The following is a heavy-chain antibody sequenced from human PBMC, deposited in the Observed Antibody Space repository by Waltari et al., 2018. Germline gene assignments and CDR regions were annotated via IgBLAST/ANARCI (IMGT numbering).Heavy chain of an antibody. V-gene: IGHV4-34*01. J-gene: IGHJ4*02. CDR3: ARGLKGAAGDH. CDR2: INHSGST. Sequence: QVQLQKWGAGLLKPSETLSLTCAVYGGSFSGYYWSWIRQPPGKGLEWIGEINHSGSTNYNPSLKSRVTISVDTSKNQFSLKLSSVTAADTAVYYCARGLKGAAGDHWGQGTLVTVSS. CDR1: GGSFSGYY.